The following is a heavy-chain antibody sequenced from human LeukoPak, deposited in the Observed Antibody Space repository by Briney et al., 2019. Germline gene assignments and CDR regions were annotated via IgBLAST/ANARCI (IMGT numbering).Heavy chain of an antibody. CDR3: GRVAINTNNGMAV. CDR2: SRNKASSYTT. CDR1: GFKFTDHY. D-gene: IGHD1/OR15-1a*01. J-gene: IGHJ6*02. V-gene: IGHV3-72*01. Sequence: GGSLRLSCAPSGFKFTDHYIDWVRPAPGKGLEWVCRSRNKASSYTTEYAASVEGRFTISRDVSGSSLYLQMNSLRTEDTAVYYCGRVAINTNNGMAVWGQGTTATVSS.